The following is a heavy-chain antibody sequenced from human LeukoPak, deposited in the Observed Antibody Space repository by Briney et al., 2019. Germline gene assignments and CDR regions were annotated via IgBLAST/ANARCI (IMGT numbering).Heavy chain of an antibody. CDR2: ISSNNGYI. CDR1: GFPFSSYR. CDR3: ARDLGTRKSIAFAD. D-gene: IGHD6-6*01. J-gene: IGHJ4*02. Sequence: GGSWKFSCAASGFPFSSYRMNWVRKAPGKGLNGVASISSNNGYIYYADSVKGRFTISRDNGENSLHLQMNSLRAEDAAVYYCARDLGTRKSIAFADWGQGTLVTVSS. V-gene: IGHV3-21*01.